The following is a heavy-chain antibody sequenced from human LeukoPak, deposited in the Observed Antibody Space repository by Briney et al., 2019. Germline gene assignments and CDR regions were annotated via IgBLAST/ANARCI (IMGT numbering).Heavy chain of an antibody. CDR2: INWNGGST. V-gene: IGHV3-20*04. CDR3: ARDTCSGCSCRTYWDY. CDR1: GFTFDDYG. D-gene: IGHD2-15*01. J-gene: IGHJ4*02. Sequence: SGGSLRLSCAASGFTFDDYGMSWVRQAPGKGLEWVSGINWNGGSTGYADSVKGRFTISRDNAKNSLYLQMNSLRAEDTALYYCARDTCSGCSCRTYWDYWGQGTLVTVSS.